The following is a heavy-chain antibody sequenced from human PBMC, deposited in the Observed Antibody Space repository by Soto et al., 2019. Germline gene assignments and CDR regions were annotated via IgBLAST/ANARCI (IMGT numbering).Heavy chain of an antibody. V-gene: IGHV1-8*01. Sequence: VKACCKASGCTFTNNDINGVRQAPGQGLEWIGWMNTNTNTTDSAEGFEGRVSLTWDTSISTAYMQLNSLKIDDTAVYYCAREGVETASLWLDPWGQGTLVTVSS. J-gene: IGHJ5*02. CDR3: AREGVETASLWLDP. CDR1: GCTFTNND. D-gene: IGHD2-21*02. CDR2: MNTNTNTT.